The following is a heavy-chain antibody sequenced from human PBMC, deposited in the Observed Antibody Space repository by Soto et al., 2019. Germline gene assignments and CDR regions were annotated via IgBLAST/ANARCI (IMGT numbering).Heavy chain of an antibody. J-gene: IGHJ3*02. V-gene: IGHV3-30-3*01. CDR2: ISYDGSNK. CDR1: GSTFSSYA. CDR3: ARDPGIAVADHAFDI. Sequence: GGSLRLSCGASGSTFSSYAMHWVRQAPGKGLEWVAVISYDGSNKYYADSVKGRFTISRDNSKNTLYLQMNSLRAEDTAVYYCARDPGIAVADHAFDIWGQGTMVTVSS. D-gene: IGHD6-19*01.